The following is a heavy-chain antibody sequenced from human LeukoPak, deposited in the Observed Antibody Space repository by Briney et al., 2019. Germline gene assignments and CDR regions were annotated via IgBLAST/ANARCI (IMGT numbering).Heavy chain of an antibody. D-gene: IGHD3-10*01. CDR1: GYTFTNYY. CDR3: ARGAVRGVIINYFDY. V-gene: IGHV1-46*01. CDR2: INPSGGST. Sequence: ASVKVSCQASGYTFTNYYMHWVRQAPGQGLEWMGIINPSGGSTSYAQKFQGRVTMTRDTSTSTVYMELSSLRSEDTAVYYCARGAVRGVIINYFDYWGQGTLVTVSS. J-gene: IGHJ4*02.